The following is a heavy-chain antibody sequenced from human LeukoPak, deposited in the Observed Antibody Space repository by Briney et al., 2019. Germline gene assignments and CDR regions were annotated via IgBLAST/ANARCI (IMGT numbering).Heavy chain of an antibody. CDR3: TIDSNSGWTGY. CDR2: IKTKIEGATT. CDR1: GFTFSNAW. Sequence: GGSLRLSCAASGFTFSNAWMSWVRQAPGKGLEWVGRIKTKIEGATTDYAALVKGRFTISRDDSKNTVYLQMNSLKTEDTAVYYCTIDSNSGWTGYWGQGTLVTVSS. J-gene: IGHJ4*02. D-gene: IGHD6-19*01. V-gene: IGHV3-15*01.